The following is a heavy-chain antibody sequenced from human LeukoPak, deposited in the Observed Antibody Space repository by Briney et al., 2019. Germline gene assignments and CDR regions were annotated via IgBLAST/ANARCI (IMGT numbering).Heavy chain of an antibody. J-gene: IGHJ4*02. CDR3: ARVGSGYYLASNDY. D-gene: IGHD3-22*01. Sequence: GGSLRLSCAASGFTFSDYYMSWIRQAPGEGLERVSYISSSGSTIYYADSVKGRFTISRDNAKNSLYLQMNSLRAEDTAVYYCARVGSGYYLASNDYWGQGTLVTVSS. CDR2: ISSSGSTI. V-gene: IGHV3-11*01. CDR1: GFTFSDYY.